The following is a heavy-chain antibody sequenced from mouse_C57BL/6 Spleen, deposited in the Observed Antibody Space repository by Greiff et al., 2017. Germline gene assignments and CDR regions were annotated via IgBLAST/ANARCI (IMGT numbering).Heavy chain of an antibody. J-gene: IGHJ3*01. Sequence: EVKLMESGPGLVKPSQSLSLTCSVTGYSITSGYYWNWIRQFPGNKLEWMGYISYDGSNHYNPSLKNRISITRDTSKNQFFLKLNSVTTEDTATYYCARDYGSWFAYWGQGTLVTVSA. V-gene: IGHV3-6*01. CDR3: ARDYGSWFAY. CDR1: GYSITSGYY. CDR2: ISYDGSN. D-gene: IGHD1-1*01.